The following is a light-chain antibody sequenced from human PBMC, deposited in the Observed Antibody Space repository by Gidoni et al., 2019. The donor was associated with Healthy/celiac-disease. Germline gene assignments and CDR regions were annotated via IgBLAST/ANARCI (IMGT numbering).Light chain of an antibody. CDR1: QDISNY. J-gene: IGKJ1*01. Sequence: IQLTPSPSSLSASVGDRVTITFQASQDISNYLNWYQQKPGKAPKLLIYDAYNLETGVPSRFSGSGSGTDFTFTISSLQPEDIATYYCPPRTFXQXTKVEIK. V-gene: IGKV1-33*01. CDR2: DAY. CDR3: PPRT.